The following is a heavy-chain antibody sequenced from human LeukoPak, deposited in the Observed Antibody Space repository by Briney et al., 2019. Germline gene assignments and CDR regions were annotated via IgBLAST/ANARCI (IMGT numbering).Heavy chain of an antibody. CDR2: ISGSGGST. CDR1: GFTFSSYA. V-gene: IGHV3-23*01. CDR3: AKEGLVPATGIDY. J-gene: IGHJ4*02. D-gene: IGHD5-12*01. Sequence: GESLRLSCAASGFTFSSYAMSWVRQAPRPGLEWVSAISGSGGSTYYADSVKGRFTISRDNSKNTLYLQMNSLIAEDTAVYYCAKEGLVPATGIDYWGQGTLVTVSS.